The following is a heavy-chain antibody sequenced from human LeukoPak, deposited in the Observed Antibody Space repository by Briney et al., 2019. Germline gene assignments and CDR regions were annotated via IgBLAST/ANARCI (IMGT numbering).Heavy chain of an antibody. Sequence: SETLSLTCTVSGGSISSSTYYWGWIRQPPGKGLEWIGSIYYSGSTYYNPSLKSRVTISVDTSKNHFSLNLSSVTAADTAVYYCAKQSRGSSSSRDYFDYWGQGTLVTVSS. CDR1: GGSISSSTYY. CDR3: AKQSRGSSSSRDYFDY. D-gene: IGHD6-6*01. V-gene: IGHV4-39*01. J-gene: IGHJ4*02. CDR2: IYYSGST.